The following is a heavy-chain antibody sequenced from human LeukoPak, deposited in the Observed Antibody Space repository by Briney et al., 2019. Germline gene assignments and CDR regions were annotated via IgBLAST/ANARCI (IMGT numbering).Heavy chain of an antibody. CDR1: GYTFTSYD. D-gene: IGHD1-26*01. Sequence: ASVKVSCKASGYTFTSYDINWVRQATGRGLEWMGWMNPNSGNTGYAQKFQGRVTMTRNTSISTAYMELSSLRSEDTAVYYCARPGSYTANYYYYYYMDVWGKGTTVTVSS. CDR2: MNPNSGNT. J-gene: IGHJ6*03. V-gene: IGHV1-8*01. CDR3: ARPGSYTANYYYYYYMDV.